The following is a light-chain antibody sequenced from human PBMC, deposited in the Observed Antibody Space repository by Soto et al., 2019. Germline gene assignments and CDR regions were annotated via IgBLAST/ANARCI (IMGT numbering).Light chain of an antibody. CDR2: GAS. J-gene: IGKJ1*01. CDR1: QSVSGN. V-gene: IGKV3-15*01. Sequence: EIVMTQSPATLSVSPGERATLSCRASQSVSGNLAWYQQKPGQAPRLLIYGASTRATGIPARFSGSGSGTEFTLTISSLQAEDFAVYYCQQYNKWPPWTFGQGTKVEIK. CDR3: QQYNKWPPWT.